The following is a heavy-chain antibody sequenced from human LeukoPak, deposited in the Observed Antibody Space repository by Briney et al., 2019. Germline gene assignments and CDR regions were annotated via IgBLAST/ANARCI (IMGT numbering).Heavy chain of an antibody. D-gene: IGHD3-10*01. CDR2: IRYDGSHK. Sequence: GGSLRLSCAASGFTFSSYGIHWVRQAPGKGLEWVAFIRYDGSHKYYADSVKGRFTISRDNSKNTLYLQMNSLRAEDTAVYYCAKDDSYGSGSYSPMDYYYYYMDVWGKGTTVTISS. V-gene: IGHV3-30*02. CDR3: AKDDSYGSGSYSPMDYYYYYMDV. CDR1: GFTFSSYG. J-gene: IGHJ6*03.